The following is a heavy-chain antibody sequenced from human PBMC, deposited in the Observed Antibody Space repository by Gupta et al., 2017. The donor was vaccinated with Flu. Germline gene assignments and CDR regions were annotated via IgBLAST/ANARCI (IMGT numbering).Heavy chain of an antibody. CDR3: ARRMRTTGAFDP. CDR2: MYYDGST. D-gene: IGHD4-4*01. Sequence: GWIRQPPGKRLEWIGTMYYDGSTYYNPSLKSRVTMSVGASKDQFSLSLSSITAADTAVYYCARRMRTTGAFDPWGQGTLVTVSS. V-gene: IGHV4-39*01. J-gene: IGHJ5*02.